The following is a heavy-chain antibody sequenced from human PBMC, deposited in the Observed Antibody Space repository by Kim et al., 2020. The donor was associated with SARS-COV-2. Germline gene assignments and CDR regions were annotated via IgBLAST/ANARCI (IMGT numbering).Heavy chain of an antibody. CDR2: MWYDGSNK. V-gene: IGHV3-33*01. J-gene: IGHJ4*02. D-gene: IGHD2-2*02. CDR1: GFTFSTYG. CDR3: ARGYCGTATCYTGGTYFDY. Sequence: GGSLRLSCAASGFTFSTYGMHWVRQAPGKGLEWVATMWYDGSNKYYPDCVKGRFTVSRDNSKNTLYLQVNNLRAEDTAVYYCARGYCGTATCYTGGTYFDYWGRGTLVTVSS.